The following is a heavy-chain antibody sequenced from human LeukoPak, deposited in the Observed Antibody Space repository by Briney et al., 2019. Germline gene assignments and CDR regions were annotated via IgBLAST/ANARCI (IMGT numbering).Heavy chain of an antibody. Sequence: PGGSLRLSCAASGFTFSSYWMHWVRQAPGKGLVWVSRINSDGSSTSYADSVKGRFTISRDNAKNSLYLQMNSLRAEDTAVYYCARARNDAFYYYYYMDVWGKGTTVTISS. CDR3: ARARNDAFYYYYYMDV. J-gene: IGHJ6*03. CDR2: INSDGSST. CDR1: GFTFSSYW. V-gene: IGHV3-74*01. D-gene: IGHD1-1*01.